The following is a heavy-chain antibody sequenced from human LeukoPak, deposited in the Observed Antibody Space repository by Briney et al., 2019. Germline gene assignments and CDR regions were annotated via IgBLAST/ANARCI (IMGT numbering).Heavy chain of an antibody. Sequence: SETLSLTCAVYGGSFSGYYWSWIRQPPGKGLEWIGEINRSGSTNYNPSLKGRVTISVDTSKNQFSLKLSSVTAADTAVYYCARNKGKPRARSYYYYYGMDVWGQGTTVTVSS. CDR1: GGSFSGYY. V-gene: IGHV4-34*01. CDR2: INRSGST. D-gene: IGHD1-14*01. CDR3: ARNKGKPRARSYYYYYGMDV. J-gene: IGHJ6*02.